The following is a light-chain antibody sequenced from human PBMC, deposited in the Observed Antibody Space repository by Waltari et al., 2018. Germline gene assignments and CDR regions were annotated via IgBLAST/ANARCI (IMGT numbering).Light chain of an antibody. Sequence: EIVLTQSPGTLSLSPGERATLSCGASQSLSSSYLAWYQQKPGQSPRLLIYGASSRATGIPDRFTGSGSGTDFTLTISRLEPEDCAVYYCHQYGSSPTFGQGTRLEIK. J-gene: IGKJ5*01. CDR2: GAS. CDR1: QSLSSSY. V-gene: IGKV3-20*01. CDR3: HQYGSSPT.